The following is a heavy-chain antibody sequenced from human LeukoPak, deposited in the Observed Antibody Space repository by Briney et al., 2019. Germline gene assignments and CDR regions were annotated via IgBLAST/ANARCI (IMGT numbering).Heavy chain of an antibody. J-gene: IGHJ4*02. D-gene: IGHD1-14*01. Sequence: GGSLRLSCAASGFTFGSYWMTWVRQAPGKGLEWVATIKEDGGEKYFMDSLRGRFTISRDNAKNSLYLRMTSLTVDDTAVYYCARARIDYWGQGTLVTVSS. CDR1: GFTFGSYW. CDR2: IKEDGGEK. V-gene: IGHV3-7*04. CDR3: ARARIDY.